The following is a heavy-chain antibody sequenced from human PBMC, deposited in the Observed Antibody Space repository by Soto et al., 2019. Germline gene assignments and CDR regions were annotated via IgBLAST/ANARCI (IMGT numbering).Heavy chain of an antibody. V-gene: IGHV4-31*03. Sequence: QVQLQESGPGLVKPSQTLSLTCTVSGGSISSGGYYWSWIRQHPGKGLEWIGYIYYSGSTYYNPSLKSRVTISVDTSKNQFSLKLSSVTAADTAVYYCARLPRGYCSGGSCYSGWFDPWGQGTLVTVSS. CDR2: IYYSGST. CDR1: GGSISSGGYY. J-gene: IGHJ5*02. D-gene: IGHD2-15*01. CDR3: ARLPRGYCSGGSCYSGWFDP.